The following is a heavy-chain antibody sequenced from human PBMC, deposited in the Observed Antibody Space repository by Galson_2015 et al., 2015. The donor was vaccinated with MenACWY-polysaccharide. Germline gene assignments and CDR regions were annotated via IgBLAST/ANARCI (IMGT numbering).Heavy chain of an antibody. D-gene: IGHD3-3*01. CDR3: ARSYRDFWSGYYPIDY. V-gene: IGHV1-2*02. CDR1: GYTFTSYY. CDR2: INPNSGGT. Sequence: SVKVSCKASGYTFTSYYMHWVQQAPGQGLEWMGWINPNSGGTNYAQKFQGRVTMTRDTSISTAYMELSRLRSDDTAVYYCARSYRDFWSGYYPIDYWGQGTLVTVSS. J-gene: IGHJ4*02.